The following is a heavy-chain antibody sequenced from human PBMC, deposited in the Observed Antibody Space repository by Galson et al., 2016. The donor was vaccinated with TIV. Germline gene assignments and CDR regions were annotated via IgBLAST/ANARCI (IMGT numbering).Heavy chain of an antibody. Sequence: SLRLSCAASGFTFRSNAMSWVRQAPGKGLEWVSTIGDSGYTTHYADSVKGRFTVSRDNSKNTLYLQMGSLRADDMAVYYCAREATMLREAPYDYWGQGTLVTVSS. CDR3: AREATMLREAPYDY. V-gene: IGHV3-23*01. CDR1: GFTFRSNA. J-gene: IGHJ4*02. D-gene: IGHD3-10*01. CDR2: IGDSGYTT.